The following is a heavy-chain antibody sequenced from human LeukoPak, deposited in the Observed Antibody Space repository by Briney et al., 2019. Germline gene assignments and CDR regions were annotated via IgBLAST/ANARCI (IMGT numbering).Heavy chain of an antibody. CDR3: ARQRRSSGWPNDY. Sequence: ESLKISCKGSGYSFTSYWIAWVRQMPGKGREWMGIIYPDDSDTRYSPSFQGQVAITADKSISNAYLQWSSLKASDNAMYYCARQRRSSGWPNDYWGQGTLVTVSS. CDR1: GYSFTSYW. D-gene: IGHD6-19*01. V-gene: IGHV5-51*01. CDR2: IYPDDSDT. J-gene: IGHJ4*02.